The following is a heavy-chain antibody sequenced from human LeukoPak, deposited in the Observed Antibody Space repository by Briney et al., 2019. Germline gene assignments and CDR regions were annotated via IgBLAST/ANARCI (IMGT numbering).Heavy chain of an antibody. V-gene: IGHV6-1*01. D-gene: IGHD3-16*01. CDR3: ARALGKNWFDP. Sequence: SQTLSLTCAISGDSVSSNSAVWNWIRQSPPRGLEWLGRTYYRSKWFNDYAVSVKSRITIDPDTSKNQFSLQLNSVTPEDTAVYYCARALGKNWFDPWGQGTLVTVSS. J-gene: IGHJ5*02. CDR2: TYYRSKWFN. CDR1: GDSVSSNSAV.